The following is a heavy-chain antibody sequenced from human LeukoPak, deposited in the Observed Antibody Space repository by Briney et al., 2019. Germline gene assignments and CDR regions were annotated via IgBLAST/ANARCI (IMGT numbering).Heavy chain of an antibody. J-gene: IGHJ6*02. V-gene: IGHV4-59*08. CDR1: GGSISGYY. CDR3: ARHVEEKGMDV. D-gene: IGHD5-24*01. Sequence: SETLSLICNVSGGSISGYYWSWIRQPPGKGLEWIGYIYYSGSTDYNSSLKSRVTISIDTSKNQFSLRLNSVTAADTAVYYCARHVEEKGMDVWGQGTTVTVSS. CDR2: IYYSGST.